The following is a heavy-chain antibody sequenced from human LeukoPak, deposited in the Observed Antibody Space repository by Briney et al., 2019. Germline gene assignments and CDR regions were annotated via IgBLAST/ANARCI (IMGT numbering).Heavy chain of an antibody. CDR1: GRTFSIYA. J-gene: IGHJ4*02. Sequence: SVKLFCKASGRTFSIYAISWARDAPGQALEWMGKIIPIFGIANYAQKFQGRVTITADKSTSTAYMELSRLRCEDTAVYYCARVSGPLGQLNYWGQGTLVTVSS. CDR3: ARVSGPLGQLNY. D-gene: IGHD2-2*01. CDR2: IIPIFGIA. V-gene: IGHV1-69*04.